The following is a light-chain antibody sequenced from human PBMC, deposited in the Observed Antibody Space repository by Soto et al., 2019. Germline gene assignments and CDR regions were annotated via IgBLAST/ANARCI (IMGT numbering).Light chain of an antibody. CDR2: EGS. CDR3: CSYAGSSTSYVV. CDR1: SSDVGSYNL. J-gene: IGLJ2*01. V-gene: IGLV2-23*01. Sequence: QSALTQPASVSGSPGQSITISCTGTSSDVGSYNLVSWYQQHPGKAPKLMIYEGSKRPSGVSNRFSGSKSGNTASLTISGLQAEDEADYYCCSYAGSSTSYVVFGGGTKLTFL.